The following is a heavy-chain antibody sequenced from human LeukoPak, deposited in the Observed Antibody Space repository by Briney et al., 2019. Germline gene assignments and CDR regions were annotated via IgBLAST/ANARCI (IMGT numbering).Heavy chain of an antibody. Sequence: SETLSLACTVSGVSISSSTYYWGWIRQPPGKGLEWIGTIYSSGSTYYNSSLKSRVTISVDTSKNHFSLKLNSVTAADTAVYYCARDPYSGYGRFDYWGQGTLVTVSS. CDR2: IYSSGST. J-gene: IGHJ4*02. CDR3: ARDPYSGYGRFDY. CDR1: GVSISSSTYY. V-gene: IGHV4-39*07. D-gene: IGHD5-12*01.